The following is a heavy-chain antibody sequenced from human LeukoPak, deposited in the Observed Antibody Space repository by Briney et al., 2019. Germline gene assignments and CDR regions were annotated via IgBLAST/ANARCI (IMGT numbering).Heavy chain of an antibody. CDR1: GFTFSSYG. CDR3: AKDKNYGSGSFGYFDY. V-gene: IGHV3-30*18. CDR2: ISYDGSNK. Sequence: PGGSLRLSCAASGFTFSSYGMHWVRQSPGKGLEWVAVISYDGSNKYYADSVKGRFTISRDNSKNTLYLQMNSLRAEDTALYYCAKDKNYGSGSFGYFDYWGQGTLVTVSS. J-gene: IGHJ4*02. D-gene: IGHD3-10*01.